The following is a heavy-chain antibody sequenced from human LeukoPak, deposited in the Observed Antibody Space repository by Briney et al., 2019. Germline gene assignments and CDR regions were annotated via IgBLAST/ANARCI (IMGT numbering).Heavy chain of an antibody. V-gene: IGHV4-39*02. CDR3: AREGGPYRPLDY. CDR1: GGSISTSSYY. J-gene: IGHJ4*02. CDR2: IYYSGST. Sequence: SETLSLTCAVSGGSISTSSYYWGWIRQPPGKGLEWIGSIYYSGSTYYNPSLKSRVTIFVDTSANHVSLQLTSVTAADTAVYYCAREGGPYRPLDYSGQGTLVTVSS.